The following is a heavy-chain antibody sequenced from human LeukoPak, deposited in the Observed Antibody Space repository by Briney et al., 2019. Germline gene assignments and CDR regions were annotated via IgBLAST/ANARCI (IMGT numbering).Heavy chain of an antibody. V-gene: IGHV4-4*07. CDR1: GGSISSYY. CDR3: ARWVERWTTVPADYFDY. J-gene: IGHJ4*02. D-gene: IGHD4-17*01. CDR2: IYTSGST. Sequence: SETLSLTCTVSGGSISSYYWSWIRQPAGKGLEWIGRIYTSGSTNYNPSLKSRVTMSVDTSKNQFSLKLSSVTAADTAVYYCARWVERWTTVPADYFDYWGQGTLVTVSS.